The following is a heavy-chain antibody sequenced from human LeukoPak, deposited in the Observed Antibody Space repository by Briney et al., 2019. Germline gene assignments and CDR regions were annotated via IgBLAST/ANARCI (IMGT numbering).Heavy chain of an antibody. CDR3: AREAPVTVTLDY. V-gene: IGHV3-33*01. CDR2: IWYDGSNK. J-gene: IGHJ4*02. CDR1: GFTFSSYG. D-gene: IGHD4-17*01. Sequence: GGSLRLSCAASGFTFSSYGMHWVRQAPRKGLEWVAVIWYDGSNKYYADSVKGRFTISRDNSKNTLYLQTNSLRAEDTAVYYCAREAPVTVTLDYWGQGTLVTVSS.